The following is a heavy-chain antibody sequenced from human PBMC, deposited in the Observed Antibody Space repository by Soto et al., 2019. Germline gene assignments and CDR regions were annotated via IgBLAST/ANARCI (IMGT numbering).Heavy chain of an antibody. CDR1: GFTFDDYA. J-gene: IGHJ6*03. D-gene: IGHD3-10*01. CDR3: AKASLHGSGSQEEGSYYYYMDV. V-gene: IGHV3-9*01. CDR2: ISWNSGSI. Sequence: GGSLRLSCAASGFTFDDYAMHWVRQAPGKGLEWVSGISWNSGSIGYADSVKGRFTISRDNAKNSLYLQMNSLRAEDTAYYYCAKASLHGSGSQEEGSYYYYMDVWGKGTTVTVSS.